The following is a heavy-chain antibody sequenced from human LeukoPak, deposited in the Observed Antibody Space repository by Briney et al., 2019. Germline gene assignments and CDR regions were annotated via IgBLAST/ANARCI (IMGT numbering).Heavy chain of an antibody. CDR3: ARRAHGYSYAPAEKAFDI. CDR1: GDDISSSNW. J-gene: IGHJ3*02. V-gene: IGHV4-4*02. Sequence: DPSGTLSLTCSVSGDDISSSNWWTWVRQPPQKGLEWIGEVYHSGSMNYNPSLKSRIYMSVDKSQNRFSLRLTSVTAADTAVYYCARRAHGYSYAPAEKAFDIWGQGTMVTVSS. CDR2: VYHSGSM. D-gene: IGHD5-18*01.